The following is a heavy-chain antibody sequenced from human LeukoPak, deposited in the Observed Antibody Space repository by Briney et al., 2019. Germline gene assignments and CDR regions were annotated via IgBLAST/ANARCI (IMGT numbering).Heavy chain of an antibody. CDR2: ISGSGGST. CDR1: GFTFSSHW. CDR3: AKHGYSSPLDY. Sequence: GGSLRLSCATAGFTFSSHWMHWVRQGPGKGLEWVSAISGSGGSTYYADSVKGRFTISRDNSKNTLYLQMNSLRAEDTAVYYCAKHGYSSPLDYWGQGTLVTVSS. D-gene: IGHD5-18*01. J-gene: IGHJ4*02. V-gene: IGHV3-23*01.